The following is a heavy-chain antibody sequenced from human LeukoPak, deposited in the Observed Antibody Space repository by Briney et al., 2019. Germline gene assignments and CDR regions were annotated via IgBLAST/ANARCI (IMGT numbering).Heavy chain of an antibody. CDR1: GYTFTSYG. J-gene: IGHJ1*01. D-gene: IGHD6-19*01. CDR2: MNPNNANT. V-gene: IGHV1-8*01. Sequence: ASVKVSCKASGYTFTSYGINWVRQATGQGLEWMGWMNPNNANTDYAQKFQGRVTLTRNTSISTAYMELSSLRSEDTAMYYCTRGGPVAGTHKYFQHWGQGTLVTVSS. CDR3: TRGGPVAGTHKYFQH.